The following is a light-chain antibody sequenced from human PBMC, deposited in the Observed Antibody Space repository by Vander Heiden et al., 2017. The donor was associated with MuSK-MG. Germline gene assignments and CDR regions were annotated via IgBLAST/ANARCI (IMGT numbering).Light chain of an antibody. J-gene: IGLJ1*01. CDR1: DIGTKT. Sequence: SSVLTQPPSVSVAPGQTAIISWGANDIGTKTVHWYQQMPGQAPVLVVYDDRDRPSGIPERFSGSNSGSTATLTSSRVEAGDEADYYCQVWESSTDQYVFGTGTTVTVL. CDR3: QVWESSTDQYV. V-gene: IGLV3-21*02. CDR2: DDR.